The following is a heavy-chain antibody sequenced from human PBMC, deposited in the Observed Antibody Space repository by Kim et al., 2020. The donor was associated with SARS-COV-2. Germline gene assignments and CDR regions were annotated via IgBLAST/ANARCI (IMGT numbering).Heavy chain of an antibody. Sequence: YYADSVKGRFTISRANAKNSLYLQMNSLRAEDTAVYYCARADPSGYEFDYWGQGTLVTVSS. V-gene: IGHV3-48*03. CDR3: ARADPSGYEFDY. J-gene: IGHJ4*02. D-gene: IGHD5-12*01.